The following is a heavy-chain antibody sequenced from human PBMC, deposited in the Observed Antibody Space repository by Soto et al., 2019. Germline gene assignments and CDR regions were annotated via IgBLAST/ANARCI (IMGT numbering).Heavy chain of an antibody. J-gene: IGHJ6*02. Sequence: SETLSLTCTVSGGFISGIDYYWGWIRQPPGKGLEWIGNIYYSGTSYSYPSLKGRVTMSVDTSKNQFSMRLTSVTAADTAVYYCARDLWGYCGADCYPLDVWGQGTTVTVS. CDR3: ARDLWGYCGADCYPLDV. CDR2: IYYSGTS. D-gene: IGHD2-21*02. CDR1: GGFISGIDYY. V-gene: IGHV4-39*07.